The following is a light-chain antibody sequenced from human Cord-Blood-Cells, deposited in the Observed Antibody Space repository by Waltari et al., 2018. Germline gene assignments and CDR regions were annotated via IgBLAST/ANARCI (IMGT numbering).Light chain of an antibody. CDR3: QQSYSTPRT. Sequence: DIQMTQSPSSLSASVGDRVTITCRASQSISSYLNWYQQKPGKAPKLLIYAASSVQSGVPSRFSGSGSGTDFTRTISSLQPEDFATYYCQQSYSTPRTVGQGTKLEIK. V-gene: IGKV1-39*01. CDR1: QSISSY. CDR2: AAS. J-gene: IGKJ2*02.